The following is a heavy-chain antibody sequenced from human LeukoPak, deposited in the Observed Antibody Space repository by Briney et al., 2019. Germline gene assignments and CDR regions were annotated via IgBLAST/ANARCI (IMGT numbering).Heavy chain of an antibody. CDR2: IYYSGST. D-gene: IGHD1-26*01. V-gene: IGHV4-59*12. CDR1: GGSISSYY. Sequence: SETLSLTCTVSGGSISSYYWSWIRQPPGKGLEWIGYIYYSGSTNYNPSLKSRVTISVDTSKNQFSLKLSSVTAADTAVYYCAGERGWELLRDYYYGMDVWGQGTTVTVSS. J-gene: IGHJ6*02. CDR3: AGERGWELLRDYYYGMDV.